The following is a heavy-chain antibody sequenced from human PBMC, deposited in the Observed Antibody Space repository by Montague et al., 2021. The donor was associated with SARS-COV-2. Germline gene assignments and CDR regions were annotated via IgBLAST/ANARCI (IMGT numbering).Heavy chain of an antibody. D-gene: IGHD3-9*01. J-gene: IGHJ5*01. CDR3: AHSSGVDWLPRSWSDS. V-gene: IGHV2-5*02. Sequence: PALVKPTQTLMLTCTFSGFSLSTIGVGVGWIRQPPGKALEWLALIYWDDDKRYSPFLRGRLTITKGTSKNQVVLTMTNMDPVDTATYFCAHSSGVDWLPRSWSDSWGQGTLVTVSS. CDR1: GFSLSTIGVG. CDR2: IYWDDDK.